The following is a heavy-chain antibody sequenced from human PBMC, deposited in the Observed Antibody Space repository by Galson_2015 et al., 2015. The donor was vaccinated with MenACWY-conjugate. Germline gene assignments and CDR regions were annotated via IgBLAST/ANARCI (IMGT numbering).Heavy chain of an antibody. CDR3: ARQSSPLYDSSGYYWGNWFDP. Sequence: SEPLSLTCAVSGGSITSSDHWWGWIRQSPGKGLQWVGSIYYTGSTYYSPSLKSRVTISVDTSNNQFSLRLTSLTAADTAVYYCARQSSPLYDSSGYYWGNWFDPWGQGTLVTVSS. J-gene: IGHJ5*02. V-gene: IGHV4-39*01. CDR1: GGSITSSDHW. CDR2: IYYTGST. D-gene: IGHD3-22*01.